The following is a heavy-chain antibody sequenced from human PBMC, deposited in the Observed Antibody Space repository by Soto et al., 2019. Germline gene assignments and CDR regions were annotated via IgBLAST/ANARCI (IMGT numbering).Heavy chain of an antibody. CDR1: GFTFSRYG. V-gene: IGHV3-30*18. J-gene: IGHJ4*02. Sequence: PGGSLRLSCAASGFTFSRYGMHWVRQAPGKGLEWVAVISYDGSNKYYADSVKGRFTISRDNSKNTLYLQMNSLRAEDTAVYYCAKDVDYGGRYYFDYWGQGTLVTVSS. D-gene: IGHD4-17*01. CDR3: AKDVDYGGRYYFDY. CDR2: ISYDGSNK.